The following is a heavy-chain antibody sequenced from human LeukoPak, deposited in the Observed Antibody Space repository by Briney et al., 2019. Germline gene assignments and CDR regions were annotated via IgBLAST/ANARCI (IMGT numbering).Heavy chain of an antibody. D-gene: IGHD3-10*01. CDR1: RFTFSSSW. V-gene: IGHV3-74*01. CDR2: ISTDGSST. Sequence: AGSLRLSCAASRFTFSSSWMHWVRQVAGKGLVWVSRISTDGSSTNYADSVRGRFIFSRDNAKNTLYLQMKGLRVEDAAVYYCGRAEHGSGTHDAFDIWGQGKMVTVSS. CDR3: GRAEHGSGTHDAFDI. J-gene: IGHJ3*02.